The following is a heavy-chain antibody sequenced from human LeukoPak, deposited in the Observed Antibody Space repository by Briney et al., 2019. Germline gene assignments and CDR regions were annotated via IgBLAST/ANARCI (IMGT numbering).Heavy chain of an antibody. Sequence: SETLSLTCTVSGGSISSHYWSWIRQPPGKGLEWIGYIYYNGSTNYNPSLKSRVTISVDTSKNQFSLKLSSVTAADTAVYYCARTLGYCSSTSCSRYYFDYWGQGTLVTVSS. J-gene: IGHJ4*02. D-gene: IGHD2-2*01. CDR3: ARTLGYCSSTSCSRYYFDY. CDR2: IYYNGST. CDR1: GGSISSHY. V-gene: IGHV4-59*11.